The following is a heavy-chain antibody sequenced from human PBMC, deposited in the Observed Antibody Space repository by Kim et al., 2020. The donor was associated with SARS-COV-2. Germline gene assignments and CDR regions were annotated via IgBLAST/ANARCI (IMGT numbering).Heavy chain of an antibody. CDR1: GGSISSGGYY. D-gene: IGHD3-3*01. CDR3: ARNRRNTIFGVVIIGGPFDY. V-gene: IGHV4-31*03. CDR2: IYYSGST. Sequence: SETLSLTCTVSGGSISSGGYYWSWIRQHTGKGLEWIGYIYYSGSTYYNPSLKSRVTISVDTSKNQFSLKLSSVTAADTAVYYCARNRRNTIFGVVIIGGPFDYWGQGTLVTVSS. J-gene: IGHJ4*02.